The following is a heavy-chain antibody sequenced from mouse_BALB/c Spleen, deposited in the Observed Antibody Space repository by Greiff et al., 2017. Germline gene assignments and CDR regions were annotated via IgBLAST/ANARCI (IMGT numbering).Heavy chain of an antibody. Sequence: DVKLVESGGGLVKPGGSLKLSCAASGFAFSSYDMSWVRQTPEKRLEWVAYISSGGGSTYYPDTVKGRFTISRDNAKNTLYLQMSSLKSEDTAMYYCASGTWFAYWGQGTLVTVSA. CDR2: ISSGGGST. V-gene: IGHV5-12-1*01. CDR1: GFAFSSYD. J-gene: IGHJ3*01. CDR3: ASGTWFAY.